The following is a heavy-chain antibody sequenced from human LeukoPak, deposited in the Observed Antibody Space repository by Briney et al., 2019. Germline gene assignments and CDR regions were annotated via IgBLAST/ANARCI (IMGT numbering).Heavy chain of an antibody. V-gene: IGHV1-8*03. J-gene: IGHJ2*01. D-gene: IGHD3-10*01. CDR3: ARDYFSRAALLGYFDL. CDR2: MNPNSGNT. CDR1: GYTFTSYD. Sequence: ASVKVSCKASGYTFTSYDINWVRQAPGQGLEWMGWMNPNSGNTGYAQKFQGRVIITRNTSISTAYMELSSLRSEDTAVYYCARDYFSRAALLGYFDLWGRGTLVTVSS.